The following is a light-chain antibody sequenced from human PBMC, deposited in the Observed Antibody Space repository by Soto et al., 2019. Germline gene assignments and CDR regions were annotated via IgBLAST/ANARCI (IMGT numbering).Light chain of an antibody. CDR3: SSYAGSNNRV. CDR1: SSDVGGYNY. Sequence: QSVLTQPTSASGSPGQSVTISCTGTSSDVGGYNYVSWYQQHPGKAPKLMIYEVSKRPSGVPDRFSGSKSGNTASLTVSGLQAEDEADYYCSSYAGSNNRVFGTGTQLTVL. J-gene: IGLJ1*01. V-gene: IGLV2-8*01. CDR2: EVS.